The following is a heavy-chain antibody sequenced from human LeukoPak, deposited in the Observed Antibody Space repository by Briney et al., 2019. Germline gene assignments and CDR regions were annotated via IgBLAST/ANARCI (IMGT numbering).Heavy chain of an antibody. CDR2: TYSGGST. J-gene: IGHJ4*02. V-gene: IGHV3-66*02. CDR1: GFTVSSNY. CDR3: ARCYYDIYYFDY. Sequence: GGSLRLSCAASGFTVSSNYMSWAPQAPGKGLEWVSVTYSGGSTYYADSVKGRFTISRDNSKITLYLQMNSLRAEDTAVYYCARCYYDIYYFDYWGQGTLVTVSS. D-gene: IGHD3-9*01.